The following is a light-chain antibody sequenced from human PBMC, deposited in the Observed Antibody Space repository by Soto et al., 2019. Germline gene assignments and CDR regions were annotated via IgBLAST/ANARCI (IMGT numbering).Light chain of an antibody. V-gene: IGKV3-20*01. Sequence: ESVLTQSPGTLSLSPGERATLSCRASQSVTSSYLAWYQQKPGQAPRLLIYDASSRATGIPDRFSGSGSGTDFTLTISGLEPEDFAVYYCQQYGSSPRTFGQGTKVEIK. CDR1: QSVTSSY. CDR3: QQYGSSPRT. J-gene: IGKJ1*01. CDR2: DAS.